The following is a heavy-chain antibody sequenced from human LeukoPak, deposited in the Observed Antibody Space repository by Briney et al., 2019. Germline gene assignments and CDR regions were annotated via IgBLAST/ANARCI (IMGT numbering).Heavy chain of an antibody. Sequence: SQTLSLTRAFSVGSLSRGDYYWSSIRQPPGKGLEWIGYIYYSGSTYYNPSLKSRVTISVDTSKNQFSLKLSSVTAADTAVYYCARDPSEGSDAFDIWGQGAMVTVSS. D-gene: IGHD3-10*01. V-gene: IGHV4-30-4*01. CDR3: ARDPSEGSDAFDI. CDR2: IYYSGST. CDR1: VGSLSRGDYY. J-gene: IGHJ3*02.